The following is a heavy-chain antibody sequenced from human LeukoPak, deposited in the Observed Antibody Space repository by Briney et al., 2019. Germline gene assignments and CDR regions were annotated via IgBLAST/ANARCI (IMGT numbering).Heavy chain of an antibody. CDR2: INHSGST. Sequence: PSETLSLTCAVYVGSFSGYYWSWIRQPPGKGLEWIMEINHSGSTNYNPSLKSRVTISVDTSKNQFSLKLSSVTAADTAVYYCARGGRIVGATPVLDYWGQGTLVTVSS. CDR1: VGSFSGYY. V-gene: IGHV4-34*01. J-gene: IGHJ4*02. D-gene: IGHD1-26*01. CDR3: ARGGRIVGATPVLDY.